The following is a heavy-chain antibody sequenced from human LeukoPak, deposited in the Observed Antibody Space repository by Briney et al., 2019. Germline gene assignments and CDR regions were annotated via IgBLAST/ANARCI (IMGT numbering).Heavy chain of an antibody. J-gene: IGHJ4*02. Sequence: SQTLSLTCTVSGGSISSGDYYWSWIRQPPGQGLEWIGYIYYSGSTYYNPSLKSRVTISVDTSKNQFSLKLSSVTAADTAVYYCAGRYCTNGVCYTGFDYWGQGTLVTVSS. CDR1: GGSISSGDYY. V-gene: IGHV4-30-4*01. CDR2: IYYSGST. D-gene: IGHD2-8*01. CDR3: AGRYCTNGVCYTGFDY.